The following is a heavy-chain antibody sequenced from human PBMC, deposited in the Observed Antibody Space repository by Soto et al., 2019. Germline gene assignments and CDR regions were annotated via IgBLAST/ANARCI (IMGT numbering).Heavy chain of an antibody. J-gene: IGHJ4*02. V-gene: IGHV4-39*01. CDR3: ARRYRGANDY. CDR2: IYYSGST. D-gene: IGHD1-26*01. CDR1: GGSISSSSYY. Sequence: SETLSLTCTVSGGSISSSSYYWGWIRQPPGKGLEWIGSIYYSGSTYYNPSLKSRVTISVDTSKNQFSLRLSSVTAADTAVYYCARRYRGANDYWGQGTLVTVSS.